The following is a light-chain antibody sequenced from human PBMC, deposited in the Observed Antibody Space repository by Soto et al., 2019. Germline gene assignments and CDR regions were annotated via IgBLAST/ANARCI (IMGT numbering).Light chain of an antibody. CDR3: HSRA. J-gene: IGKJ5*01. CDR2: KAS. CDR1: QTISSW. V-gene: IGKV1-5*03. Sequence: DIQMTQSSSTRSXHVXGIVTITCRASQTISSWLAWYQQKPGKAPKLLIYKASTLKSGVPSRFSGSGSGTEFTLTISRLQPDDFATYFCHSRAFGQGTRLEIK.